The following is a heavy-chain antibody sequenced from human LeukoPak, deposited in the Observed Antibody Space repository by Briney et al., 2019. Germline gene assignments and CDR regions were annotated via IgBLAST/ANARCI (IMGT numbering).Heavy chain of an antibody. CDR2: ISWNSGSI. CDR3: AKGDSTHAFDI. D-gene: IGHD3-22*01. Sequence: GGSLRLSCAVSGFTFDDYAMHWVRQAPGKGLEWVSGISWNSGSIGYADSVKGRFTISRDNAKNSLYLQMNSLRAEDMALYYCAKGDSTHAFDIWGQGTMVTVSS. CDR1: GFTFDDYA. J-gene: IGHJ3*02. V-gene: IGHV3-9*03.